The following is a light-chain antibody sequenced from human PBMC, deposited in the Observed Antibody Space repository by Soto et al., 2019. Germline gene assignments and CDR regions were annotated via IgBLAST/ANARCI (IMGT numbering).Light chain of an antibody. Sequence: QSALTQPVSVSGSPGQSITISCTGTSGDIGSYNRVSWYQQHPGKAPKLIIYEVTDRPSGVSNRFSGSKSGNTASLTISGLQADDEAEYYCSSYTNINTRACVFGTGTKLTVL. CDR3: SSYTNINTRACV. V-gene: IGLV2-14*01. J-gene: IGLJ1*01. CDR2: EVT. CDR1: SGDIGSYNR.